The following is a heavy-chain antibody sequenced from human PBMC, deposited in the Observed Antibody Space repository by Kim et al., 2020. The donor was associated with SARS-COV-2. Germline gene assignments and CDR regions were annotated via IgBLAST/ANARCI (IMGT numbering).Heavy chain of an antibody. V-gene: IGHV1-18*01. CDR1: GYTFTSYG. CDR3: ARGGSSQQLFGYYYYYGMDV. D-gene: IGHD6-13*01. CDR2: ISAYNGNT. J-gene: IGHJ6*02. Sequence: ASVKVSCKASGYTFTSYGISWVRQAPGQGLEWMGWISAYNGNTNYAQKLQGRVTMTTDTSTSTAYMELRSLRSDDTAVYYCARGGSSQQLFGYYYYYGMDVWGQGTTVTVSS.